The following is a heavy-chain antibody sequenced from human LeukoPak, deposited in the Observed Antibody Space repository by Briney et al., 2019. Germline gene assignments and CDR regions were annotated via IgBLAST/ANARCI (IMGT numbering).Heavy chain of an antibody. Sequence: PSQTLSLSCTVSGGSISSGGYYWSWIRQHPGKGLEWIGYIYYSGSTYYNPSLKSRVTISVDTSKNQFSLKLSSVTAADTAVYYCASAYSSSWYANWFDPWGQGTLVTVSS. CDR2: IYYSGST. CDR1: GGSISSGGYY. V-gene: IGHV4-31*03. J-gene: IGHJ5*02. CDR3: ASAYSSSWYANWFDP. D-gene: IGHD6-13*01.